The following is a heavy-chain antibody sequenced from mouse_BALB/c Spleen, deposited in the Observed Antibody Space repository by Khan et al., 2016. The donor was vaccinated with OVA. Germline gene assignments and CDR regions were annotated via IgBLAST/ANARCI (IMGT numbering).Heavy chain of an antibody. CDR2: IFPGTGTT. CDR1: GYTFTSYW. Sequence: VQLQESGAELVKPGASVKLSCKTSGYTFTSYWIQWVKQRPGQGLGWIGQIFPGTGTTYYNENFKGKATLTVATSSNTAYMQFSSLTSEDSAVSVSERGYFGNYEFAYWGQGTLVTVSP. J-gene: IGHJ3*01. CDR3: ERGYFGNYEFAY. V-gene: IGHV1S132*01. D-gene: IGHD2-1*01.